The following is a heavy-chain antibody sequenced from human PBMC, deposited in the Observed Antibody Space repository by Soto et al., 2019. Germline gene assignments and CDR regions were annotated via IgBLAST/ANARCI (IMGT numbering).Heavy chain of an antibody. D-gene: IGHD6-13*01. CDR1: GFTFSSYS. J-gene: IGHJ5*02. CDR3: ARDNGIAGSFDP. CDR2: ISISSRTI. Sequence: EVQLLESGGGLVQPGGSLTLSCAASGFTFSSYSMNWVRQPPGKGLEWVSYISISSRTIYYADSVKGRFTISRDDAKNSLYLQMNSLRDEDTSVYYCARDNGIAGSFDPWGQGTLVTVSS. V-gene: IGHV3-48*02.